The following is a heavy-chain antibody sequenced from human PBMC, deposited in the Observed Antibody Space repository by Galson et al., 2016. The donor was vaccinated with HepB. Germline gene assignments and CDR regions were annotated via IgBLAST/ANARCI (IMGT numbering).Heavy chain of an antibody. D-gene: IGHD6-13*01. CDR3: ARRAAAGQENFDY. CDR2: IYPGDSDT. Sequence: QSGAEVKKPGETLKISCKGSGYSFTTYWIGWVRQMPGEGLEWMGMIYPGDSDTRYSPSFQGQVTISADQSINTAYLQWSSLKASDTAMYYCARRAAAGQENFDYWGQGTLVTVSS. J-gene: IGHJ4*02. CDR1: GYSFTTYW. V-gene: IGHV5-51*01.